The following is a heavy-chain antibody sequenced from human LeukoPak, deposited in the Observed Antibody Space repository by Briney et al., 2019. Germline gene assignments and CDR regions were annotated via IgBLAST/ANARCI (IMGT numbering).Heavy chain of an antibody. V-gene: IGHV4-34*01. CDR1: GGSFSGYY. D-gene: IGHD3-10*01. J-gene: IGHJ6*03. CDR3: ARVSGYYGSGRPPSGRSDDYMDV. Sequence: SETLSLTCAVYGGSFSGYYWSWIRQPPGKGLEWIGEINHSGSTNYNPSLQSRVTISVDTSKTQFSLKLSSVPAADTAVYYCARVSGYYGSGRPPSGRSDDYMDVWGKGTTVTVSS. CDR2: INHSGST.